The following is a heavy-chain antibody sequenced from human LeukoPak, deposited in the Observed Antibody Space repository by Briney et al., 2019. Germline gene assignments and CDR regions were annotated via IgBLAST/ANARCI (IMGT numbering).Heavy chain of an antibody. CDR2: INPNSGGT. D-gene: IGHD6-13*01. V-gene: IGHV1-2*02. CDR1: GYIFTGYY. CDR3: ASSSSSSDRFDP. J-gene: IGHJ5*02. Sequence: ASVKVSCKASGYIFTGYYMHWVRQAPGQGLEWMGWINPNSGGTNYAQKFQGRVTMTRDTSISTAYMELSRLRSDDTAVYYCASSSSSSDRFDPWGQGTLVTVSS.